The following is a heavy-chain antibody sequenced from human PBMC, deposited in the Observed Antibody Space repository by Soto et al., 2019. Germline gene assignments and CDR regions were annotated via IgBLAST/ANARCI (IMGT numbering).Heavy chain of an antibody. CDR1: GFTFSSYA. D-gene: IGHD3-10*01. V-gene: IGHV3-30-3*01. CDR2: ISYDGSNK. Sequence: GGSLRLSCAASGFTFSSYAMHWVRQAPGKGLEWVAVISYDGSNKYYADSVKGRLTISRDNSKNTLYLQMNSLRAEDTAVYYCARTGYPEVMVRGVIVAPANWFDPWGQGTLVTVSS. J-gene: IGHJ5*02. CDR3: ARTGYPEVMVRGVIVAPANWFDP.